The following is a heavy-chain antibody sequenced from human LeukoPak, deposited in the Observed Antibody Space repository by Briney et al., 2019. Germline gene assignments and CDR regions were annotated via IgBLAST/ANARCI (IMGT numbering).Heavy chain of an antibody. J-gene: IGHJ3*02. Sequence: GASVKVSCKASGYTFTSYYMHWVRQAPGQGLEWMGINNPSGGSTSYAQKFQGRVTMTRDMSTSTVYMELSSLRSEDTAVYYCARSYSSSWYRVEAFDIWGQGTMVTVSS. CDR3: ARSYSSSWYRVEAFDI. D-gene: IGHD6-13*01. CDR2: NNPSGGST. V-gene: IGHV1-46*01. CDR1: GYTFTSYY.